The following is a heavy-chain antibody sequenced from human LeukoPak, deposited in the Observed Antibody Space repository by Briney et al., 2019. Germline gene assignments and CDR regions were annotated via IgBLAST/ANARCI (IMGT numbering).Heavy chain of an antibody. CDR3: ARGATFDY. CDR1: GGSFSGYY. V-gene: IGHV4-34*01. CDR2: INHSGST. J-gene: IGHJ4*02. Sequence: SETLSLTCAVYGGSFSGYYLSWIRQPPGKGLEWIGEINHSGSTNYNPSLKSRVTISVDTSKNQFSLKLSSVTAADTAVYYCARGATFDYWGQGTLVTVSS.